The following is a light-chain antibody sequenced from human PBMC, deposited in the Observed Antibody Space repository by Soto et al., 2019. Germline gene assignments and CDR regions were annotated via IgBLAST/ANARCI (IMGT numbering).Light chain of an antibody. CDR2: AAS. J-gene: IGKJ2*01. Sequence: DLQMTQSPSSLSASVGDRVTITCRASQGITTYLNWYQQKPGKAPKLLIYAASNLHSGVPSRFSGSGSGTDFTLTISSLQPEDFATYYCQQSYLTLPYTFGQGTRLEIK. CDR1: QGITTY. CDR3: QQSYLTLPYT. V-gene: IGKV1-39*01.